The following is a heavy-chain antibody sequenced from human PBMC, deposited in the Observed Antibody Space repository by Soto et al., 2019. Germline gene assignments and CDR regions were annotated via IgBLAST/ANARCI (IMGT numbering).Heavy chain of an antibody. D-gene: IGHD6-19*01. CDR3: AKDRKSGSGWYWDY. J-gene: IGHJ4*02. V-gene: IGHV3-23*01. Sequence: EVQLLESGGGLVQPGGSLRLSCAASGFTFSTYAMSWVRQAPRKGLEGVSGISGSGGSTYYADSAKGRFTISRDSSNNTLYLQMSSLRAQDTAVYYCAKDRKSGSGWYWDYWGQGTLVTVSS. CDR1: GFTFSTYA. CDR2: ISGSGGST.